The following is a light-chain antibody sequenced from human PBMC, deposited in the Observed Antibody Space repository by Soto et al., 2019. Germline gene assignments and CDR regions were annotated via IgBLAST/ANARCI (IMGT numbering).Light chain of an antibody. CDR1: QSVSSSY. J-gene: IGKJ5*01. Sequence: EIVLTQSPGTLSLSPGESATLSCRASQSVSSSYLAWYQQEPGQAPSLLIYGASRRATGIPDRFSGSGSGTDFTLTISRLEPEEFAVYYCQQYDSSPITFGQGTRLEIK. V-gene: IGKV3-20*01. CDR2: GAS. CDR3: QQYDSSPIT.